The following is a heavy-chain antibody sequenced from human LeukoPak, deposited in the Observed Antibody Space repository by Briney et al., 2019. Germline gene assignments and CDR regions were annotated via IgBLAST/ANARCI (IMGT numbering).Heavy chain of an antibody. CDR3: ARVMYYDFWSGYYPPFDY. CDR2: INPNSGGT. CDR1: VYTFTGYY. D-gene: IGHD3-3*01. V-gene: IGHV1-2*02. J-gene: IGHJ4*02. Sequence: ASVTVSCQASVYTFTGYYMHWVRQAPGQGLEWMGWINPNSGGTNYAQKFQGRVTMTRDTSISTAYMELSRLRSDDTAVYYCARVMYYDFWSGYYPPFDYWGQGTLVTVSS.